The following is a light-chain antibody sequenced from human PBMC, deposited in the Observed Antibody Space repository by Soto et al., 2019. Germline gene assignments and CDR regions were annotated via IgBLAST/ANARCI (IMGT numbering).Light chain of an antibody. Sequence: EIVLTQSPGTLSLSPGERATLSCRASQSVRSSSLAWYQQKPGQAPRLLIYGASSRATGIPDRFSGSGSGTDFTLTISRLEPEDFVVYYCQQYGSSPPRTFGQGTKVEIK. CDR1: QSVRSSS. CDR2: GAS. CDR3: QQYGSSPPRT. J-gene: IGKJ1*01. V-gene: IGKV3-20*01.